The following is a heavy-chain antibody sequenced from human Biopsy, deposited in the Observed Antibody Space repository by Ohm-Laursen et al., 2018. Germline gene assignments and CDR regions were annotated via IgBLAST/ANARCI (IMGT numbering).Heavy chain of an antibody. V-gene: IGHV4-59*08. D-gene: IGHD3-10*01. CDR1: GVYISDYY. Sequence: GTLSLTCSVSGVYISDYYWSWIRQAPGKGLEWIGNIYYRGNTNYSPSLKSRATISLDSSKNQFSLNLNSVTATDTAVYYCARRLPLRGFAFDVWGQGTVVTVS. CDR2: IYYRGNT. CDR3: ARRLPLRGFAFDV. J-gene: IGHJ3*01.